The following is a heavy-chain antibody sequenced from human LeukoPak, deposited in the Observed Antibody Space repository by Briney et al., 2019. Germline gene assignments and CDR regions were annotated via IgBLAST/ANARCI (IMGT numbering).Heavy chain of an antibody. CDR2: ISSNGGST. Sequence: GGSLRLSCAASGFTFSSYAMHWVRQAPGKGLEYVSAISSNGGSTYYANSVKGRFTISRDNAKNSLYLQMNSLRAEDTAVYYCARARSGSAWDYWGQGTLVTVSS. V-gene: IGHV3-64*01. CDR3: ARARSGSAWDY. J-gene: IGHJ4*02. D-gene: IGHD1-26*01. CDR1: GFTFSSYA.